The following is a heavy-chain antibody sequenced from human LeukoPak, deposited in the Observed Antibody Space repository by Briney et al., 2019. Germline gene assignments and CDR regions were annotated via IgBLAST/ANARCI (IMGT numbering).Heavy chain of an antibody. J-gene: IGHJ6*03. D-gene: IGHD2-15*01. CDR1: GFTFSSYW. CDR2: IKQDGSEK. CDR3: ARDRHCSGGSCYFPYYMDV. Sequence: PGGSLRLSCAASGFTFSSYWMSWVRQAPGKGLEWVANIKQDGSEKYYVDSAKGRFTISRDNAKNSLYLQMNSLRAEDTAVYYCARDRHCSGGSCYFPYYMDVWGKGTTVTVSS. V-gene: IGHV3-7*01.